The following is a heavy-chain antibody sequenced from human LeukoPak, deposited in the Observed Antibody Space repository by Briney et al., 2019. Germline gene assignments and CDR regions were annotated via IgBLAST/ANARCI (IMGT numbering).Heavy chain of an antibody. CDR1: GFTFSSYW. CDR3: ARDSNTYYYGSGSYNPDY. D-gene: IGHD3-10*01. Sequence: GGSLRLSCAASGFTFSSYWMSWVRQAPGKGLEWVANIKQDGSEKYYVDSVKGRFTISRDNAKNSLYLQMNSLRAEDTAVYYCARDSNTYYYGSGSYNPDYWGQGTLVTVSS. V-gene: IGHV3-7*01. J-gene: IGHJ4*02. CDR2: IKQDGSEK.